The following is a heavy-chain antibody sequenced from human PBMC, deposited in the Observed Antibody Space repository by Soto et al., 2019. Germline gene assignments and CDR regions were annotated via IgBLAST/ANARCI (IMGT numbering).Heavy chain of an antibody. CDR1: GFTFSSYG. CDR3: ARDVSTGFYYSYGMDV. CDR2: IWYDGSNK. V-gene: IGHV3-33*01. J-gene: IGHJ6*02. Sequence: QVQLVESGGGVVQPGRSLRLSCAASGFTFSSYGMHWVRQAPGKGLEWVAVIWYDGSNKYYADSVKGRFTISRDNSKNTLYLQMNSLRAENTAVYYCARDVSTGFYYSYGMDVWGQGTTVTVSS.